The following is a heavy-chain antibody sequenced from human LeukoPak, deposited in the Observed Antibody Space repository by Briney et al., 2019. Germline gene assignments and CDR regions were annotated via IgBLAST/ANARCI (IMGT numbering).Heavy chain of an antibody. V-gene: IGHV1-8*03. J-gene: IGHJ3*02. CDR3: ARGPDAILYAFDI. CDR1: GYTFTSYD. CDR2: MNPNSGNT. Sequence: ASVKVSCKASGYTFTSYDINWVRQATGQGLEWMGWMNPNSGNTGYAQKFQGRVTITRNTSISTAYMELSGLRSEDTAVYYCARGPDAILYAFDIWGQGPMVTVSS.